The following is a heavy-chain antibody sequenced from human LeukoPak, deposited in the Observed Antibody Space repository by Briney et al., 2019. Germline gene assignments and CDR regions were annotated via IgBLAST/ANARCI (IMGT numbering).Heavy chain of an antibody. CDR3: VRDGDYYKGEY. CDR1: GFSFSSYW. CDR2: IMKDGSDK. J-gene: IGHJ4*01. Sequence: GGVLRLSCAASGFSFSSYWMGWVRQAQGKGREGVANIMKDGSDKHYVDSVSGRFTISRDNAKNSLDLQMNSLRAEDTAVYYCVRDGDYYKGEYWGQGTLVTVSS. V-gene: IGHV3-7*03. D-gene: IGHD3-10*01.